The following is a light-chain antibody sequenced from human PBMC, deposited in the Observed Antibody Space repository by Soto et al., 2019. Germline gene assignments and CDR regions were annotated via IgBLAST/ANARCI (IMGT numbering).Light chain of an antibody. CDR3: QHYNDWPQT. CDR1: QSVSTN. J-gene: IGKJ1*01. Sequence: EILMTQSPGTLSLSPGERATLSCRASQSVSTNLAWYQQIPGQAPRLLIYGASTRATGIPARFSGSGSGTEFTLAISSLQSEDFAVYYCQHYNDWPQTFGLGTKV. CDR2: GAS. V-gene: IGKV3-15*01.